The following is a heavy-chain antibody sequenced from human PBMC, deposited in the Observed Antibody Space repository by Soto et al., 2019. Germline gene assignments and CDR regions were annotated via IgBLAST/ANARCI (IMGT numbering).Heavy chain of an antibody. V-gene: IGHV4-34*01. CDR2: INHSGST. J-gene: IGHJ6*02. CDR1: GGSFSGYY. Sequence: SETLSLTCAVYGGSFSGYYWSWIRQPPGKGLEWIGEINHSGSTNYNPSLKSRVTISVDTSKNQFSLKLSSVTAADTAVYYCARGRSIAVAGFYYYYGMDVWGQGTTVTVSS. CDR3: ARGRSIAVAGFYYYYGMDV. D-gene: IGHD6-19*01.